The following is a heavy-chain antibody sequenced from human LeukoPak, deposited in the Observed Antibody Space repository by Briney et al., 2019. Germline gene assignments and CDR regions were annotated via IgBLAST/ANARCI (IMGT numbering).Heavy chain of an antibody. J-gene: IGHJ4*02. CDR1: GGSISSGSYY. D-gene: IGHD4-11*01. CDR3: ARDDYNLLDY. V-gene: IGHV4-61*02. Sequence: PSETLSLTCTVSGGSISSGSYYWSWIRQPAGKGLEWIGRIYTSGSTNYNPSLKSRVTISVDTSKNQFSLKLSSVTAADTAVYYCARDDYNLLDYWGQGTLVTVSS. CDR2: IYTSGST.